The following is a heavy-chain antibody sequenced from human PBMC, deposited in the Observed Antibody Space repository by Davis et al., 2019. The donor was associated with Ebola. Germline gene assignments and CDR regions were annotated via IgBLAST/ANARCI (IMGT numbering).Heavy chain of an antibody. CDR3: ARDGFLMVGGAFDI. Sequence: SETLSLTCTVSGGSISSYYWSWIRQPPGKGLEWIGYIYYSGSTNYNPSLKSRVTISVDTSKNQFSLKLSSVTAADTAVYYWARDGFLMVGGAFDIWGQGTMVTVSS. V-gene: IGHV4-59*12. CDR1: GGSISSYY. D-gene: IGHD3-10*02. CDR2: IYYSGST. J-gene: IGHJ3*02.